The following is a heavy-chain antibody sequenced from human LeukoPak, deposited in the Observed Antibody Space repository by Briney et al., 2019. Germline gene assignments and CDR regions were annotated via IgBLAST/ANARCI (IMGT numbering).Heavy chain of an antibody. V-gene: IGHV1-2*06. Sequence: GASVKVSCKASGYTFTGYYMHWVRQAPGQGLEWMGRINPNSGGTNYAQKFQGRVTMTRDTSISTAYMELSRLRSDDTAVYYCARDHCSGGSCYYYFDYWDQGTLVTVSS. CDR2: INPNSGGT. CDR1: GYTFTGYY. J-gene: IGHJ4*02. D-gene: IGHD2-15*01. CDR3: ARDHCSGGSCYYYFDY.